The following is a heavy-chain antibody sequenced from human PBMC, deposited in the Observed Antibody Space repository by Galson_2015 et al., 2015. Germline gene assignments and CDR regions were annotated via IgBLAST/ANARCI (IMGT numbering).Heavy chain of an antibody. Sequence: SVKASCKASGGTFSSYAISWVRQAPGQGLEWMGGIIPIFGTANYAQKFQGRVTITADESTSTAYMELSSLRSEDTAVYYCARGVGMATIHFDYWGQGTLVTVSS. CDR3: ARGVGMATIHFDY. V-gene: IGHV1-69*13. CDR2: IIPIFGTA. J-gene: IGHJ4*02. CDR1: GGTFSSYA. D-gene: IGHD5-24*01.